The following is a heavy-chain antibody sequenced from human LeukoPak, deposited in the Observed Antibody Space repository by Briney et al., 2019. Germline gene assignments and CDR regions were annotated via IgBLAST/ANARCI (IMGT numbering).Heavy chain of an antibody. CDR3: ARGRDGYNFLNRGEYYYFDY. CDR2: IYTSGTT. D-gene: IGHD5-24*01. CDR1: GGSISNYY. V-gene: IGHV4-4*07. J-gene: IGHJ4*02. Sequence: PSETLSLTCTVSGGSISNYYWSWIRQPAGKGLEWIGRIYTSGTTHYNPSLKSRVTMSVDTSKNQFSLRLNSVTAADTAVYYCARGRDGYNFLNRGEYYYFDYWGQGTLVTVSS.